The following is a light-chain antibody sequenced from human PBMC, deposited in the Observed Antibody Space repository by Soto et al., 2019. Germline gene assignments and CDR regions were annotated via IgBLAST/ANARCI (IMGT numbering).Light chain of an antibody. CDR1: KLGDNY. J-gene: IGLJ2*01. Sequence: SYELTQPPSVSAFPGQTASITCSGDKLGDNYASWYQQKPGQSPVVIIYQDNKRPSGIPERFSGSNSGNTATLTISGTQAMDEADYYCQAWVSSTAVFGGGTQLTVL. V-gene: IGLV3-1*01. CDR2: QDN. CDR3: QAWVSSTAV.